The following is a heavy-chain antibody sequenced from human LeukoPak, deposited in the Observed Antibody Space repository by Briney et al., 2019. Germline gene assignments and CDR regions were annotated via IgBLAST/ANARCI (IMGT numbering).Heavy chain of an antibody. CDR3: ARQSIMVRGVILNWFDP. V-gene: IGHV4-39*01. J-gene: IGHJ5*02. CDR2: IYYSGST. D-gene: IGHD3-10*01. CDR1: GCSISSSSYY. Sequence: SEALSLTCTVSGCSISSSSYYWGWIPQPPGKGLEWIGSIYYSGSTYYNPSLKSRVTISVDTSKNQFSLKLSSVTAADTAVYYCARQSIMVRGVILNWFDPWGQGTLVTVSS.